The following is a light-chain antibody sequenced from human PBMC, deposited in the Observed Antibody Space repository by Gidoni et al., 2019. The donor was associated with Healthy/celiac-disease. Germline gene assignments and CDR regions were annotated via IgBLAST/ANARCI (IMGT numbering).Light chain of an antibody. CDR1: QSISSW. Sequence: GDRVTITCRASQSISSWLDGYQQKPGKAPKLLIYDASSLESGVPSRFSGSGSGTEFTLTISSLQPDDIATYYCQQYNSQFGQGPKVEIK. V-gene: IGKV1-5*01. J-gene: IGKJ1*01. CDR2: DAS. CDR3: QQYNSQ.